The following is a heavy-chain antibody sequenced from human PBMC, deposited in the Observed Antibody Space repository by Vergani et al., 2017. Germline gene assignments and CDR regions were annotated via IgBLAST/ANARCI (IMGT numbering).Heavy chain of an antibody. CDR1: GGTFSSYA. J-gene: IGHJ6*02. CDR2: IIPIFGIA. V-gene: IGHV1-69*17. CDR3: ASTVEGVWLKDYYYYYGMDV. D-gene: IGHD3-9*01. Sequence: QVQLVQSGAEVKKPGSSVKVSCKASGGTFSSYAISWVRQAPGQGLEWMGGIIPIFGIANYAKKFQGRVTITADKSTSTAYMELSSLRAEDTAVYSCASTVEGVWLKDYYYYYGMDVWGQGTTVTVSS.